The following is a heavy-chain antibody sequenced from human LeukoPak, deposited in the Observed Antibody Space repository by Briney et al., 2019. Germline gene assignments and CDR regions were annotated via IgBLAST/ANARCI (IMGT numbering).Heavy chain of an antibody. D-gene: IGHD3-22*01. Sequence: GGSLRLSCAASGSTFSSYAMHWVRQAPGKGLEWVAVISYDGSNKYYADSVKGRFTFSRDNSKNTLYLQMNSLRADDTAVYYCARGDSSGYYIDYWGQGTLVTVSS. CDR2: ISYDGSNK. V-gene: IGHV3-30-3*01. CDR3: ARGDSSGYYIDY. CDR1: GSTFSSYA. J-gene: IGHJ4*02.